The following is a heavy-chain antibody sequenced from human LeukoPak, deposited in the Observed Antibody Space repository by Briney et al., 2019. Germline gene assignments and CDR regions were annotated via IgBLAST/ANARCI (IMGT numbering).Heavy chain of an antibody. D-gene: IGHD3-22*01. CDR3: ATAHDSSGYTFDY. J-gene: IGHJ4*02. V-gene: IGHV4-30-2*01. Sequence: SQTLSLTCTVSGGSISSGGYYWSWIRQPPGKGLEWIGYIYHSGSTYYNPSLKSRVTISVDTSKNQFSLKLSSVTAADTAVYYCATAHDSSGYTFDYWGQGTLVTVSS. CDR2: IYHSGST. CDR1: GGSISSGGYY.